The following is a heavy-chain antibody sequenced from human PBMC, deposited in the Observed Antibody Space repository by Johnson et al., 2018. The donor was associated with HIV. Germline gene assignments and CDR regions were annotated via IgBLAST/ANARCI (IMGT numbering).Heavy chain of an antibody. Sequence: QVQLVESGGGVVQPGGSLRLSCAASGFTFNTYGMDWVRQAPGKGLEWVAFTRYDGSNKYYADSVKGRFTISRDNSKNTLYLQMKSLRVEDTAVYYCAKESKWESRTPHDFDMWGQGTMVTVS. CDR3: AKESKWESRTPHDFDM. D-gene: IGHD1-26*01. J-gene: IGHJ3*02. V-gene: IGHV3-30*02. CDR2: TRYDGSNK. CDR1: GFTFNTYG.